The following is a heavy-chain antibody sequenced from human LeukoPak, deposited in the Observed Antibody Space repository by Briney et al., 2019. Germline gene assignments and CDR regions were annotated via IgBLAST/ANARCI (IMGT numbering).Heavy chain of an antibody. Sequence: ASETLTLTCTDSGGSSSSSSHQWSWVRQPPVKGLEWIGSIYYSGNTYYNPSLKSRVTISVDTSKNQFSLKLTSVTAADTAVYYCTREYSSSSDYWGQGTLVTVSS. CDR2: IYYSGNT. J-gene: IGHJ4*02. V-gene: IGHV4-39*02. CDR3: TREYSSSSDY. D-gene: IGHD6-6*01. CDR1: GGSSSSSSHQ.